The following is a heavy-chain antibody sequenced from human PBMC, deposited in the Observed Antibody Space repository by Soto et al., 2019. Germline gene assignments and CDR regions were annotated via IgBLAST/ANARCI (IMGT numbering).Heavy chain of an antibody. CDR1: GGTFSTYA. CDR2: ILPIFDTP. J-gene: IGHJ4*02. Sequence: QVQLVQSETEVKKPGSAVKVSCKASGGTFSTYAMNWVRQAPGQGIEWMGGILPIFDTPRYAQKFQGRVTITVDESTTTAYMELSSLRSDDTAVYYCTRSIGSGGVIGGFDYWGQGTLVTVSS. V-gene: IGHV1-69*01. D-gene: IGHD3-16*02. CDR3: TRSIGSGGVIGGFDY.